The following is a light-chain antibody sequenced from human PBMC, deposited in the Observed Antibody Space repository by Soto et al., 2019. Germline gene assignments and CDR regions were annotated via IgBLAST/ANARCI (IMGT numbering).Light chain of an antibody. Sequence: QSALTQPVSVSGSPGQSITTSCTGTSSDVGGYNYVSWYQQHPGKAPKFMIYNVDNRPSGVSNRFSGSKSGNTASLTISGLQAEDEADYYCSSYTSSNTWVFGGGTKLTVL. CDR3: SSYTSSNTWV. CDR2: NVD. CDR1: SSDVGGYNY. J-gene: IGLJ3*02. V-gene: IGLV2-14*03.